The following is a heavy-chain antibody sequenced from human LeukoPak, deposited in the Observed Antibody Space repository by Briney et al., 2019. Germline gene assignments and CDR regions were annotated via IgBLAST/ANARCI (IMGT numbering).Heavy chain of an antibody. V-gene: IGHV1-2*06. CDR2: INPNNRDT. J-gene: IGHJ4*02. Sequence: ASVKVSCKASGYSFSGYFIHWVRQAPGQGLEWMGRINPNNRDTIYAQKFQGRVTMTRDTSISTAYMEPSRLRSDDTAVYYCARVSMAVAGLLDYWGQGTLLTVSS. D-gene: IGHD6-19*01. CDR3: ARVSMAVAGLLDY. CDR1: GYSFSGYF.